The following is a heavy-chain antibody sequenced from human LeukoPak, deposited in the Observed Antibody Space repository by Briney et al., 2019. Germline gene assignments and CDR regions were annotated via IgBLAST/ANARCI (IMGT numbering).Heavy chain of an antibody. CDR1: GFTFSSYA. Sequence: GGSLRLSCAASGFTFSSYAMNWVRQAPGKGLEWVSYISSGSTIYYADSVKGRFTISRDNAKNSLYLQMNSLRAEDTAVYYCAELGITMIGGVWGKGTTVTISS. CDR3: AELGITMIGGV. D-gene: IGHD3-10*02. V-gene: IGHV3-48*03. J-gene: IGHJ6*04. CDR2: ISSGSTI.